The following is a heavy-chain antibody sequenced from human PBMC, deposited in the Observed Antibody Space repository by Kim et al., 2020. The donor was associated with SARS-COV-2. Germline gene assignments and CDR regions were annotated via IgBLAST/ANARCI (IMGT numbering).Heavy chain of an antibody. D-gene: IGHD6-6*01. Sequence: YNPSLKSRVTISVDTSKNPFSLKLSSVTAAERAVYYCAREPYEYSSHIDYWGQGTLVTVSS. CDR3: AREPYEYSSHIDY. J-gene: IGHJ4*02. V-gene: IGHV4-30-2*04.